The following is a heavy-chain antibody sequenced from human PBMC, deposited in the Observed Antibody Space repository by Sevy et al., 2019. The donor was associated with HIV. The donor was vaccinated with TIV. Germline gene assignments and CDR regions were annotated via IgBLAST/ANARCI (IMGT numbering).Heavy chain of an antibody. Sequence: SETLSLTCTVSGYSISSGYYWGWIRQPPGKRLEWIGSIYHSGSTYYNPSLKSRVTISVDTSKNQFSLKLCSVTAADTAVYYCAREGGDYYDSSGLPDYWGQGTLVTVSS. J-gene: IGHJ4*02. V-gene: IGHV4-38-2*02. CDR2: IYHSGST. CDR1: GYSISSGYY. CDR3: AREGGDYYDSSGLPDY. D-gene: IGHD3-22*01.